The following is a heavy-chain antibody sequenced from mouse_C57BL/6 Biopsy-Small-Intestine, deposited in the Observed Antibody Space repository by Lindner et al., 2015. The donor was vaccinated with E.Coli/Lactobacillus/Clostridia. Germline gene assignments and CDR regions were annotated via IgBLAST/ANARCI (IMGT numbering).Heavy chain of an antibody. D-gene: IGHD1-1*01. V-gene: IGHV1S29*02. J-gene: IGHJ3*01. Sequence: SVKVSCKTSGYVFTDYYIHWVRQAPGKGLEWLGSVRPSNGVTDHAWNFQGRVALTLDTSLSTAYMELSRLRSGDTAIYYCAKDLTLRRTFSSSWDDGDAFDVWGQGTLVTVSS. CDR3: AKDLTLRRTFSSSWDDGDAFDV. CDR1: GYVFTDYY. CDR2: VRPSNGVT.